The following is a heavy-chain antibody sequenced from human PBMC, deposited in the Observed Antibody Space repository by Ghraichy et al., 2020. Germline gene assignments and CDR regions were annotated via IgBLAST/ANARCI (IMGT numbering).Heavy chain of an antibody. CDR3: AKGGGYTTIFDY. CDR1: GFTFSSYG. Sequence: GGSLRLSCAASGFTFSSYGMSWVRQAPGKGLEWVSLITGSGGSTYYADSVKGRFTISRDNSENTLFLQMNSLRAEDTAIYYCAKGGGYTTIFDYWGQGALVTVSS. J-gene: IGHJ4*02. CDR2: ITGSGGST. V-gene: IGHV3-23*01. D-gene: IGHD6-13*01.